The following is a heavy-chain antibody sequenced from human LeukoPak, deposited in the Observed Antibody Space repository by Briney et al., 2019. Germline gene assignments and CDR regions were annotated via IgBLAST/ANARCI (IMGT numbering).Heavy chain of an antibody. CDR1: GFTFSSYA. CDR3: AKDQFRGDAGPGWFDP. D-gene: IGHD2-21*02. V-gene: IGHV3-23*01. Sequence: GGSLRLSCAASGFTFSSYAMSWVRQAPGKGLEWVSGISGSGGTTYYADSVKGRFIISRDNSKNTLYLQMNSLRAEDTAVYYCAKDQFRGDAGPGWFDPWGQGTLVTVSS. CDR2: ISGSGGTT. J-gene: IGHJ5*02.